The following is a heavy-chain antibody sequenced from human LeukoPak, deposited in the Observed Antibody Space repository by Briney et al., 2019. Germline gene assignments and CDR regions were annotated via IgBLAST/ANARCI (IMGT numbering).Heavy chain of an antibody. J-gene: IGHJ4*02. V-gene: IGHV4-59*08. Sequence: SETLSLTCTVSGGSIRGYYWSWIRQPPGKRLEWIAYIYNSVTTNYNPSLKSRLTISVDTSENQISLKLSSVTAADTAVYYCARGAALVTHRYFDYWGPGTLVTVSS. CDR1: GGSIRGYY. CDR2: IYNSVTT. D-gene: IGHD5-18*01. CDR3: ARGAALVTHRYFDY.